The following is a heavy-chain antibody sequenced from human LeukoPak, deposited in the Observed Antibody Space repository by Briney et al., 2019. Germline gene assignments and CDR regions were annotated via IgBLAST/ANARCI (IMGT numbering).Heavy chain of an antibody. CDR2: ISRSGSTI. J-gene: IGHJ4*02. Sequence: GGSLRLSCAASGFTFSSYEMNWVRQAPGKGLEWVSYISRSGSTIYYADSVKGRFTISRDNAKNSLYLQMNSLRAEDTAVYYCARDGYNSHFDYWGQGTLVTVSS. V-gene: IGHV3-48*03. CDR3: ARDGYNSHFDY. CDR1: GFTFSSYE. D-gene: IGHD5-24*01.